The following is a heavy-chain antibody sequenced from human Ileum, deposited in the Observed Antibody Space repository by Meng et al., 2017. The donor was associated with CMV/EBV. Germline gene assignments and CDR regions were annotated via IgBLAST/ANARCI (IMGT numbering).Heavy chain of an antibody. CDR1: GFSLNTNGGV. CDR3: AHRTTVTSVDY. J-gene: IGHJ4*02. D-gene: IGHD4-11*01. V-gene: IGHV2-5*01. CDR2: IYWNGDE. Sequence: CTVSGFSLNTNGGVVGWVRQPPGKALEWLGFIYWNGDERYSPSLRSRLTITMDTSKNQVVLIMTNMDPVDTATYYCAHRTTVTSVDYWGPGTLVTVSS.